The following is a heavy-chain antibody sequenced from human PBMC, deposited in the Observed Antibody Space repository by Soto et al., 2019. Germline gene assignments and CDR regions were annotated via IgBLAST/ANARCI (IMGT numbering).Heavy chain of an antibody. J-gene: IGHJ4*02. CDR3: ARDRGAVTGQYFDY. CDR1: GFTFSAYY. CDR2: ISSSGTSA. V-gene: IGHV3-11*05. D-gene: IGHD6-19*01. Sequence: QVQLEESGGGLVKPGGSLRLSCAASGFTFSAYYMSWIRQAPGKGLEYISYISSSGTSATYADSVKGRFTISRDNAKNSPYLQMNSLRAEDTAVYYCARDRGAVTGQYFDYWGQGALVTVSS.